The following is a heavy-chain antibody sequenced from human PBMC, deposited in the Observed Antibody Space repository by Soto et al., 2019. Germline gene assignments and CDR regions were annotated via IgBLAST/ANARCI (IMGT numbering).Heavy chain of an antibody. Sequence: QVQLVQSGAEVKKPGSSVKVSCKASGGTFSSYAISWVRQAPGQGLEWMGGIIPIFGTANYAQKFQGRVTITADESTSTAYMELSSLRSEDTAVYYWARDLGYCSGGSCYVDAFDIWGQGTMVTVSS. J-gene: IGHJ3*02. CDR1: GGTFSSYA. D-gene: IGHD2-15*01. CDR2: IIPIFGTA. CDR3: ARDLGYCSGGSCYVDAFDI. V-gene: IGHV1-69*01.